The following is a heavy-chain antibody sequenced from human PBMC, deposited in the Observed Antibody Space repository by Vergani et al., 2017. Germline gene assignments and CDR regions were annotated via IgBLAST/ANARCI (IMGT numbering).Heavy chain of an antibody. V-gene: IGHV1-46*01. CDR2: INPSGGST. CDR3: ARSMSSDGYFWSGYRSIRFDY. D-gene: IGHD3-3*01. CDR1: GYTFTSYY. J-gene: IGHJ4*02. Sequence: QVQLVQSGAEVKKPGASVKVSCKASGYTFTSYYMHWVRQAPGQGLEWMGIINPSGGSTSYAQKFQGRVTMTTDTSTSTAYMELRSLRSDDTAVYYCARSMSSDGYFWSGYRSIRFDYWGQGTLVTVSS.